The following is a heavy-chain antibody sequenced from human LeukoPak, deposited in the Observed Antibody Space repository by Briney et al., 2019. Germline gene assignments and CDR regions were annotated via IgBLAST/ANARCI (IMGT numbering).Heavy chain of an antibody. V-gene: IGHV3-53*01. CDR3: AKGAEEGVVITSVYYYYMDV. D-gene: IGHD3-22*01. Sequence: GSLRLSCAASGFTVSSNYMSWVRQAPGKGLEWVSVIYSGGSTYYADSVKGRFTISRDNSKNTLYLQMNSLRAEDTAVYYCAKGAEEGVVITSVYYYYMDVWGKGTTVTISS. CDR2: IYSGGST. J-gene: IGHJ6*03. CDR1: GFTVSSNY.